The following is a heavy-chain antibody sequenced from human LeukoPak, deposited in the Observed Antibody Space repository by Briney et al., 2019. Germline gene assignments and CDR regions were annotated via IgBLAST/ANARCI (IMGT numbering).Heavy chain of an antibody. CDR2: IYYSGST. CDR3: ARGVVESYIAADGPDWFDP. CDR1: GGSISSYY. D-gene: IGHD6-6*01. Sequence: PSETLSLTCTVSGGSISSYYWSWIRQPPGKGLEWIGYIYYSGSTNYNPSLKSRVTISVDTSKNQFSLKLSSVTAADTAVYYCARGVVESYIAADGPDWFDPWGQGTLVTVSS. V-gene: IGHV4-59*01. J-gene: IGHJ5*02.